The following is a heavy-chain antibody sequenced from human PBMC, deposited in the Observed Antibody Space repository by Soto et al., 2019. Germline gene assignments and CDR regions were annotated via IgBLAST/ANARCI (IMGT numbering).Heavy chain of an antibody. J-gene: IGHJ5*02. Sequence: XGSLRLSCAASGVTFSTYGMHWVRQAPGKGLEWVAIIWYDGSNKYYADSVKGRFTISRDDSKNTLYLQMNSLRVEDTAVYFCARDASAYDGGWYPRGFDPWDQGTLVTVSS. D-gene: IGHD6-19*01. CDR2: IWYDGSNK. CDR3: ARDASAYDGGWYPRGFDP. V-gene: IGHV3-33*01. CDR1: GVTFSTYG.